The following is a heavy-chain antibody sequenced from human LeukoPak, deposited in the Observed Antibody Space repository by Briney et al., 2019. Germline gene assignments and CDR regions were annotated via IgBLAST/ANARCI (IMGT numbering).Heavy chain of an antibody. Sequence: PSETLSLTCTVSGGSISTSGYYWAYICQPPGKGLEWIGSIYYSGSTYYNTSLKSRVTMSVDTSKNQFSLTLTSVTAADSAVYYCARLSRAVADNWGQGTLVTVSS. J-gene: IGHJ4*02. D-gene: IGHD6-19*01. CDR3: ARLSRAVADN. CDR2: IYYSGST. CDR1: GGSISTSGYY. V-gene: IGHV4-39*01.